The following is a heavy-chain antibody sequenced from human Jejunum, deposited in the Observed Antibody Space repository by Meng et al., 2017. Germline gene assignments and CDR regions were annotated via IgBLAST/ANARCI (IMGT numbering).Heavy chain of an antibody. J-gene: IGHJ4*02. CDR2: IHSGGTT. Sequence: SETLSLTCTVSGGSTSSSYWNWIRQPPGKAREWVGYIHSGGTTNHNPSLQSRVTISIDTSKNQFSLELSSVTAADTAVYSCARSPSGHHLWFDFWGQGMLVTVSS. CDR1: GGSTSSSY. CDR3: ARSPSGHHLWFDF. D-gene: IGHD3-22*01. V-gene: IGHV4-59*01.